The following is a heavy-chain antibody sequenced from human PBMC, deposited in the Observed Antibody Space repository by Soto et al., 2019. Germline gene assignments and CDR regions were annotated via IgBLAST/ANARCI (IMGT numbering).Heavy chain of an antibody. CDR2: IKQDGSEK. J-gene: IGHJ3*02. V-gene: IGHV3-7*01. D-gene: IGHD7-27*01. Sequence: GGSLRLSCVASGFTFSSYWMSWVRQAPGKGLEWVANIKQDGSEKYYVDSVKGRFTISRDNAKNSLYLQMNSLRAEDTAVYYCARDHPNWGTGDAFDIWGQGTMVTVSS. CDR1: GFTFSSYW. CDR3: ARDHPNWGTGDAFDI.